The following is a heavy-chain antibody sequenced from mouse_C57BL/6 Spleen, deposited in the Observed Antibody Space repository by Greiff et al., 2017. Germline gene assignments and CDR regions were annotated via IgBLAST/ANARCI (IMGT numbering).Heavy chain of an antibody. CDR1: GFSLTSYG. Sequence: VQLVESGPGLVAPSQSLSITCTVSGFSLTSYGVSWVRQPPGKGLEWLGVIWGDGSTNYHSALISRLSSRKDNSKSQVFLKLNSLQTDDTATYYCAKQGIGSNYLYYYAMDYWGQGTSVTVSS. V-gene: IGHV2-3*01. J-gene: IGHJ4*01. D-gene: IGHD2-5*01. CDR3: AKQGIGSNYLYYYAMDY. CDR2: IWGDGST.